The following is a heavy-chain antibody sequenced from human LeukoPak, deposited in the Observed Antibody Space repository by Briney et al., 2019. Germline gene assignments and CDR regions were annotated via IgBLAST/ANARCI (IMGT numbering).Heavy chain of an antibody. CDR3: ARGSPGWFDP. V-gene: IGHV4-30-2*01. CDR2: IYHSGST. Sequence: SETLSLTCTVSGGSISSSSYYWSWIRQPPGKGLEWIGYIYHSGSTYYNPSLKSRVTISVDRSKNQFSLKLSSVTAADTAVYYCARGSPGWFDPWGQGTLVTVSS. CDR1: GGSISSSSYY. J-gene: IGHJ5*02.